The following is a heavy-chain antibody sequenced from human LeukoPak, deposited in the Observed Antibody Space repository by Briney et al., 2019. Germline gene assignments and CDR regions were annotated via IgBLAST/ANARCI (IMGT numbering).Heavy chain of an antibody. CDR1: GFTFSSYG. Sequence: GRSLRLSCAASGFTFSSYGMHWVRQAPGKGLEWVAVISYDGSNKYYADSVKGRFTISRDNSKNTLYLQMNSLRAEDTAVYYCAKDESPYGDYVPYYYYYGMDVWGQGTTVTASS. CDR2: ISYDGSNK. CDR3: AKDESPYGDYVPYYYYYGMDV. V-gene: IGHV3-30*18. D-gene: IGHD4-17*01. J-gene: IGHJ6*02.